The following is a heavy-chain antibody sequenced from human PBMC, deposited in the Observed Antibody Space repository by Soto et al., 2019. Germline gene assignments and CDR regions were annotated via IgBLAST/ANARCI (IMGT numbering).Heavy chain of an antibody. CDR2: ISGSGGST. D-gene: IGHD6-6*01. Sequence: GGSLRLSCAASGFTFSSYAMSWVRQAPGKGLEWVSAISGSGGSTYYADSVKGRFTISRDNSKNTLYLQMNSLRAEDTAVYYCRDLSSSSPFYDYYYYGMDVWGQGTTVTVSS. V-gene: IGHV3-23*01. CDR3: RDLSSSSPFYDYYYYGMDV. J-gene: IGHJ6*02. CDR1: GFTFSSYA.